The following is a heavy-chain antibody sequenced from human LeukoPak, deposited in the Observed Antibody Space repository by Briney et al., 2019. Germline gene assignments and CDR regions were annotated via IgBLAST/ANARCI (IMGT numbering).Heavy chain of an antibody. Sequence: ASVKVSCKASGHTFTSYYMHWVRQAPGQGLEWMGIINPSGGSTSYAQKFQGRVTMTRDTSTSTVYMELSSLRSEDTAVYYCAYHGKYYYDSSAWGQGTLVTVSS. D-gene: IGHD3-22*01. CDR1: GHTFTSYY. CDR3: AYHGKYYYDSSA. V-gene: IGHV1-46*01. J-gene: IGHJ5*02. CDR2: INPSGGST.